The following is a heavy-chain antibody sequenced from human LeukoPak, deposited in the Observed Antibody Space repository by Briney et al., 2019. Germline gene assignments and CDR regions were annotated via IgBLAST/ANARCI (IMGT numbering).Heavy chain of an antibody. J-gene: IGHJ4*02. D-gene: IGHD3-22*01. V-gene: IGHV1-18*01. CDR2: ISAYNGNT. Sequence: ASVKVSCKASGYSFSSCGISWVRQAPGQGLEWMGWISAYNGNTNYAQQLQGRVTMTTDTSTSTANMELRSLRSDDTAVYYCARAHPEYYDSRGRNPLDYWGQGTLVTVSS. CDR3: ARAHPEYYDSRGRNPLDY. CDR1: GYSFSSCG.